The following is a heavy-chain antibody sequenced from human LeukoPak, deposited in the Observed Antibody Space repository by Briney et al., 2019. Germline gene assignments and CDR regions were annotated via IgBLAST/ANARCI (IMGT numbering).Heavy chain of an antibody. V-gene: IGHV3-21*01. D-gene: IGHD5-18*01. CDR2: ISSSSSYI. CDR3: ARGGYSYGSYYYMDV. CDR1: GFTFSSYS. Sequence: GGSLRHSCSASGFTFSSYSMNWVRQAPGKGLEWVSSISSSSSYIYYADSVKGRFTISRDNAKNSLYLQMNSLRAGDTAVYYCARGGYSYGSYYYMDVWGKGTTVTVSS. J-gene: IGHJ6*03.